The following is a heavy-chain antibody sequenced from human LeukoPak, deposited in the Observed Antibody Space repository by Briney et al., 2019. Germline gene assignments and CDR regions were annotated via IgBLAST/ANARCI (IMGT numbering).Heavy chain of an antibody. D-gene: IGHD6-19*01. CDR3: ARLGGLTLHSGWNYWYFDL. Sequence: SETLSLTCTVSGGSISSSHYYWGRIRQPPGKGLEWIGNIYYSGTTYDNPSLKSRVTMSVDTSKNQFSLNLNSVTAADTAVYYCARLGGLTLHSGWNYWYFDLWGRGTLVTVSS. CDR2: IYYSGTT. J-gene: IGHJ2*01. V-gene: IGHV4-39*01. CDR1: GGSISSSHYY.